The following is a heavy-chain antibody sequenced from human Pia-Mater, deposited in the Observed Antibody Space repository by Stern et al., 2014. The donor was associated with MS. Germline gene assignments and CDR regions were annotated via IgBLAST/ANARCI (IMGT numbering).Heavy chain of an antibody. CDR3: ARQRTTGHMDFDY. V-gene: IGHV1-46*01. D-gene: IGHD1-1*01. CDR2: INTSDGDT. Sequence: MQLVESGAEVKKPGASVNISCGTSGYTFTTYYVHWVRQAPGQGLQWVAIINTSDGDTSHTRKFQDRVTVTRDTSASTVYLKLSSLKSEDTAVYYCARQRTTGHMDFDYWGQGTLVTVSS. CDR1: GYTFTTYY. J-gene: IGHJ4*02.